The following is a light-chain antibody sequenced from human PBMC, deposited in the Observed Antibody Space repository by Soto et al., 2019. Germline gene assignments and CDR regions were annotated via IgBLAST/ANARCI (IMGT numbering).Light chain of an antibody. Sequence: EVVLTQSPGTLSLSPGESATLSCRASQSVSSNYLAWYQQKPGQAPRLLIYGVSTRATGIPDRFSGSGSGTDFSLTISRREPEDFALYYCQQYFTSPLTFGGGTKVEIK. J-gene: IGKJ4*01. CDR3: QQYFTSPLT. V-gene: IGKV3-20*01. CDR2: GVS. CDR1: QSVSSNY.